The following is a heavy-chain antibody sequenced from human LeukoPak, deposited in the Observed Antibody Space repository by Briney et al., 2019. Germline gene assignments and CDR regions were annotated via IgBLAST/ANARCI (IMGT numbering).Heavy chain of an antibody. CDR3: ARVHVAIMVRGVMEWFDP. J-gene: IGHJ5*02. Sequence: SETLSLTCTVSGGSISSGDYYWSWIRQPPGKGLEWIGYVYYSGSTYYNPSLKSRVTISVDTSKNQFSLKLSSVTAADTAVYYCARVHVAIMVRGVMEWFDPWGQGTLVTVSS. CDR2: VYYSGST. V-gene: IGHV4-30-4*01. CDR1: GGSISSGDYY. D-gene: IGHD3-10*01.